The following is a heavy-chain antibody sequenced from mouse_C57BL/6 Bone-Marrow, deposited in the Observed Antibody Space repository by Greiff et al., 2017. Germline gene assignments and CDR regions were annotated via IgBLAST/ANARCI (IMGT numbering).Heavy chain of an antibody. CDR1: GFTFSSYA. CDR2: ISDGGSYT. CDR3: ARDPDYYGSSYGGPWFAY. Sequence: EVKLVESGGGLVKPGGSLKLSCATSGFTFSSYAMSWVRQTPEKRLEWVATISDGGSYTSYPAHVKGRFTIPRDNAKNNLYLQMSHLKSEDTAMYYSARDPDYYGSSYGGPWFAYWGQGTLVTVSA. J-gene: IGHJ3*01. V-gene: IGHV5-4*01. D-gene: IGHD1-1*01.